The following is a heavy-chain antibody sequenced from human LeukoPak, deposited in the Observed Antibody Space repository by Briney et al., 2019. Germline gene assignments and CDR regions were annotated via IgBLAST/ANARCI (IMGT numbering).Heavy chain of an antibody. J-gene: IGHJ4*02. CDR3: ARESPSTGDLDY. D-gene: IGHD7-27*01. V-gene: IGHV4-4*02. CDR2: IYHSGST. Sequence: SETLSLTCAVSGGSISSSNWWSWVRQPPGKGLEWIGEIYHSGSTNYNPSLKSRVTISVDKSKNQFSLQLNSVTPEDTAVYYCARESPSTGDLDYWGQGTLVTVSS. CDR1: GGSISSSNW.